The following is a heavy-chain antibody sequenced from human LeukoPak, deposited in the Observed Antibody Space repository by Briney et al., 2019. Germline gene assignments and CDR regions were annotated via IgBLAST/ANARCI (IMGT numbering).Heavy chain of an antibody. CDR3: ARGATPDY. J-gene: IGHJ4*02. D-gene: IGHD1-26*01. Sequence: PSETLSLTCTVSGGSISRSSYYWDWIRQPPGKGLEWIGSIYYSGSTYYNASLKSRVTISVDTSKNQFSLKLSSATAADTAVYYCARGATPDYWGQGTLVTVSS. CDR1: GGSISRSSYY. V-gene: IGHV4-39*01. CDR2: IYYSGST.